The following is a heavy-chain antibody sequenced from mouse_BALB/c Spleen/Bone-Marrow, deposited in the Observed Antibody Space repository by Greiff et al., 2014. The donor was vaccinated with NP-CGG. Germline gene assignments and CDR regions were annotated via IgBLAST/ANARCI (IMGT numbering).Heavy chain of an antibody. D-gene: IGHD1-1*01. CDR1: GFNIKDTY. Sequence: EVQLQQSGAEIVKPGASVKLSCTASGFNIKDTYMHWVKQRPEQGLEWIGRIDPANGNTKYDPKFQGKATITADTSSNTAYLQLSSLTSEDTAVYYCARYYYGSSYAMDYWGQGTSVTVSS. V-gene: IGHV14-3*02. CDR3: ARYYYGSSYAMDY. J-gene: IGHJ4*01. CDR2: IDPANGNT.